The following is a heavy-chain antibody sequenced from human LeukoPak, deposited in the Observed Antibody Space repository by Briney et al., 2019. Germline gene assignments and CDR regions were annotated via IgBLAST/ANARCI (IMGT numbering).Heavy chain of an antibody. Sequence: GASVKVSCKASGYTFTSYGISWVRQAPGQGFEWMGWISAYNGNTNYAQKLQGRVTMTTDTSTSTAYMELRSLRSDDTAVYYCASSSIAAAGDDAFDIWGQGTMVTVSS. CDR2: ISAYNGNT. CDR1: GYTFTSYG. CDR3: ASSSIAAAGDDAFDI. J-gene: IGHJ3*02. V-gene: IGHV1-18*01. D-gene: IGHD6-13*01.